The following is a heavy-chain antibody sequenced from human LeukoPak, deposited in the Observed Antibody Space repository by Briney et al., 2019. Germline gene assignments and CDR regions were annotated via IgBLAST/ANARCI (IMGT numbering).Heavy chain of an antibody. CDR2: IYHSGST. CDR1: GYSISSGYY. Sequence: AETLSLTCAVSGYSISSGYYWGWIRQPPGKGLEWIGSIYHSGSTYYNPSLKSRVTISVDTPKNQFSLKLSSVTAADKAVYYCAKNWEYYYYYMDVWGKGTTVTVFS. CDR3: AKNWEYYYYYMDV. D-gene: IGHD7-27*01. J-gene: IGHJ6*03. V-gene: IGHV4-38-2*01.